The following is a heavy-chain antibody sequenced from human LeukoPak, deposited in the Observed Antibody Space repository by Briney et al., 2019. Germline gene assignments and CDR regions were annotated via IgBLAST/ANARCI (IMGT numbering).Heavy chain of an antibody. CDR2: VSGNGGGT. D-gene: IGHD3-22*01. J-gene: IGHJ4*02. CDR1: GFTFTSYA. CDR3: AKGVYYDNSGYYYFDS. Sequence: QPGGSLRLSCAASGFTFTSYAMNWVRQAPGKALEWVSAVSGNGGGTYYADSVKGHFTISRDNSKNTVYLQMNSLRVEDTALYYCAKGVYYDNSGYYYFDSWGQGTLVTVSS. V-gene: IGHV3-23*01.